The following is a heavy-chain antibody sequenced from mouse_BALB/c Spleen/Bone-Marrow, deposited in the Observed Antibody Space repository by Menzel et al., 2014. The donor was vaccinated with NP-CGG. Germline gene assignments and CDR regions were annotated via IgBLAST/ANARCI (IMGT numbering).Heavy chain of an antibody. CDR1: GYTFTSSV. D-gene: IGHD2-14*01. Sequence: VQLQQSRPKLVKPGASVKMSCKAYGYTFTSSVMHWVKQKPGQGLEWIGYFNPYNDGSKYNEKFKGKATLTSDKSSSTAYMELSSLTSEDSAVYYCAKGGNYRYDFVYLGHGTTLTISS. CDR2: FNPYNDGS. V-gene: IGHV1-14*01. CDR3: AKGGNYRYDFVY. J-gene: IGHJ2*01.